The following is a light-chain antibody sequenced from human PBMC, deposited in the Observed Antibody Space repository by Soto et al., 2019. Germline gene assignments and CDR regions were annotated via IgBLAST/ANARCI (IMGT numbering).Light chain of an antibody. Sequence: EIVLTQSPGTLSLSPGETATVSCRATESLITKALAWYQQKPGQAPRLLIYGAFTRDAAIPNRFNGSGSGTDFALTISRLELEDSAVYYCQQYGGSPLSFGPGTKVDIK. J-gene: IGKJ3*01. CDR3: QQYGGSPLS. CDR2: GAF. V-gene: IGKV3-20*01. CDR1: ESLITKA.